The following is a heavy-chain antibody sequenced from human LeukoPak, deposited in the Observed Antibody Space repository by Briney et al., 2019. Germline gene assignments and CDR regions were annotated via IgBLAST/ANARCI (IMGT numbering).Heavy chain of an antibody. Sequence: GGSLRLSCAASGFTVSSNYMSWVRQAPGKGLEWVSVIYSGGSTYYADSVKGRFTISRDNSKNTLYLQMNSLRAEDMAVYYCARDPGRGDYYYYGMDVWGQGTTVTVSS. CDR3: ARDPGRGDYYYYGMDV. CDR1: GFTVSSNY. V-gene: IGHV3-66*01. D-gene: IGHD5-24*01. J-gene: IGHJ6*02. CDR2: IYSGGST.